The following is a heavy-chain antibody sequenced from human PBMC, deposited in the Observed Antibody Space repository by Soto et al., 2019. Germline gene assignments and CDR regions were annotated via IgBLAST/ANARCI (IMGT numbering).Heavy chain of an antibody. J-gene: IGHJ2*01. V-gene: IGHV3-73*02. CDR3: TGWSDWYFDL. Sequence: EVQLVESGGGLVQPGGSLKLSCAASGFTFGGSAMHWVRQASGKGLEWVGRIRSSANNYATAYAASVKGRFTISRDYSKNTVFLQMNSLKTEDTAVYYCTGWSDWYFDLWGRGTLVTVSS. CDR1: GFTFGGSA. D-gene: IGHD2-15*01. CDR2: IRSSANNYAT.